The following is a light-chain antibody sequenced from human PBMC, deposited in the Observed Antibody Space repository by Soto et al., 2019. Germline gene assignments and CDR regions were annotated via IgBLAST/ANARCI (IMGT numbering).Light chain of an antibody. J-gene: IGLJ3*02. CDR3: CSYTGSYTWV. Sequence: QSVLTQPRSVSGSPGQSVIISCTGTSSDVGGYNYVSWFQQHPGKAPKLMIDGVNKRPSGVPDPFSGSKSGNTASLPISGLQAEYEPDDSCCSYTGSYTWVFGGGPKLTV. V-gene: IGLV2-11*02. CDR2: GVN. CDR1: SSDVGGYNY.